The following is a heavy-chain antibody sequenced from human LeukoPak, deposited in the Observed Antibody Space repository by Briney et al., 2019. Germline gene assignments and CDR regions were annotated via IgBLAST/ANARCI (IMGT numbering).Heavy chain of an antibody. V-gene: IGHV1-46*01. CDR1: VYTFTSYY. J-gene: IGHJ4*02. CDR2: INPSGDST. CDR3: AREMSSGWYMENDY. Sequence: ASVKVSCKASVYTFTSYYMHQVRQAPGQGREWMGIINPSGDSTSYAQKVQGRVTMTRDTSTSTVYMELSSLRSEDTAVYYCAREMSSGWYMENDYWGQGTLVTVSS. D-gene: IGHD6-19*01.